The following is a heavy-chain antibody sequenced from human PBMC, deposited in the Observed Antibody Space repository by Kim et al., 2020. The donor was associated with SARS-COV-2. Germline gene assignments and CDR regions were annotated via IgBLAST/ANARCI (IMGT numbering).Heavy chain of an antibody. CDR2: INTNTGNP. CDR1: GYTFTSYA. V-gene: IGHV7-4-1*02. D-gene: IGHD6-13*01. Sequence: ASVKVYCKASGYTFTSYAMNWVRQAPGQGLEWMGWINTNTGNPTYAQGFTGRFVFSLDTSVSTAYLQISSLKAEDTAVYYCAGRGQQLRYYYYYGMDVWGQGTTVTVSS. CDR3: AGRGQQLRYYYYYGMDV. J-gene: IGHJ6*02.